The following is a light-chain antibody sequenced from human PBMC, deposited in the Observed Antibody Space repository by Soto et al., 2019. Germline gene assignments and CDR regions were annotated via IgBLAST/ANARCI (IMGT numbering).Light chain of an antibody. V-gene: IGLV1-40*01. CDR3: QSYDSSLSAGV. CDR2: GNI. J-gene: IGLJ3*02. CDR1: RSNIGGGYD. Sequence: QSVLTQPPSVSGAPGQTITISCTGSRSNIGGGYDVHWYQQLPGTAPQLLVYGNINRPSRVPDRFSGSMSDTSASLAITGLQAEDEADYYCQSYDSSLSAGVFGGGTQLTVL.